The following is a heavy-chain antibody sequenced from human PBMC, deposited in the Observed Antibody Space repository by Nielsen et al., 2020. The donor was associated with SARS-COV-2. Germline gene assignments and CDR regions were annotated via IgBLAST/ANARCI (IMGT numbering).Heavy chain of an antibody. V-gene: IGHV3-48*02. CDR3: ASDPSYASSWLHYFDF. CDR1: GFTFNTYA. J-gene: IGHJ4*02. CDR2: ISAPSANI. Sequence: SCAASGFTFNTYAMNWVRQAPGKGLEWVAYISAPSANIHYAASVNGRFTVSRDNAKHSLYLQMNNLRDEDTAVYYCASDPSYASSWLHYFDFWGQGTLVTVSS. D-gene: IGHD5-12*01.